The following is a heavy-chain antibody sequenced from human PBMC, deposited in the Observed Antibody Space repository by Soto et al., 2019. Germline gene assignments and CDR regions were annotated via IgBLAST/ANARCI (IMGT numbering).Heavy chain of an antibody. D-gene: IGHD3-22*01. V-gene: IGHV3-53*01. J-gene: IGHJ4*02. CDR2: IYSGGST. CDR3: ARNYFDSGGGFDY. CDR1: GFTVSSNY. Sequence: EVQLVESGGGLIQPEGSLRLSCAASGFTVSSNYMSWVRQAPGKGLEWVSVIYSGGSTYYADSVKGRFTISRDNSKNTVYLQMNSLRAEDTAVYYCARNYFDSGGGFDYWGQGTLATVSS.